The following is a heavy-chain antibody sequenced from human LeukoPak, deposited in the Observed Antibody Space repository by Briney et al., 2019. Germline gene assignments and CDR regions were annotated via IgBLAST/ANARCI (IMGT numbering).Heavy chain of an antibody. J-gene: IGHJ4*02. Sequence: PGGSLRLSCAASGFTFSSYRMHWVRQAPGKGLVWVSRINDDGGDTTYADSVKGRFTISRDNAKNTLYLQMNSVRAEDTAVYYCTTDSEYTSPLWGQGTLVTVSS. V-gene: IGHV3-74*01. D-gene: IGHD1-14*01. CDR1: GFTFSSYR. CDR2: INDDGGDT. CDR3: TTDSEYTSPL.